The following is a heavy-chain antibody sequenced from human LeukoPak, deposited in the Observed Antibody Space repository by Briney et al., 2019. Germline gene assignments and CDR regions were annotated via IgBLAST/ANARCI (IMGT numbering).Heavy chain of an antibody. Sequence: SETLSLTCTVSGGSISSGGYYWSWIRQHPGKGLEWIGYIYYSGSTYYNPSLKSRVTISVDTSKNQFSLKLSSVTAADTAVYYCARGSDSGNMDVWGKGTTVTVSS. CDR1: GGSISSGGYY. CDR2: IYYSGST. D-gene: IGHD2-21*01. CDR3: ARGSDSGNMDV. J-gene: IGHJ6*03. V-gene: IGHV4-31*03.